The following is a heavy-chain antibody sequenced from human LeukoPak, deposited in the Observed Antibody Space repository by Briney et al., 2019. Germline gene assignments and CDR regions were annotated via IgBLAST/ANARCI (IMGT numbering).Heavy chain of an antibody. CDR3: ASVYYDILTGYPQYFDY. V-gene: IGHV3-66*01. Sequence: GGSLRLSCAASGFTVSSNYMSWVRQAPGKGLKWVSVTYSGGRTYYADSVKGRFTISRDNSKNTLYLQMNSLRAEDTAVYYCASVYYDILTGYPQYFDYWGQGTLVTVSS. CDR2: TYSGGRT. J-gene: IGHJ4*02. D-gene: IGHD3-9*01. CDR1: GFTVSSNY.